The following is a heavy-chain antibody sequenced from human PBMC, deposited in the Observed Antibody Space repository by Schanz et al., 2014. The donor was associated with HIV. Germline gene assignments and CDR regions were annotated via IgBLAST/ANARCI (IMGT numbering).Heavy chain of an antibody. J-gene: IGHJ6*02. CDR3: AKSPIFGDVIFYGMDV. D-gene: IGHD3-3*02. CDR2: INGYNGHT. V-gene: IGHV1-18*01. CDR1: GYTFTRYG. Sequence: QVHLVQSGAEVRDPGASVKVSCRSSGYTFTRYGISWVRQAPGQGLEWMGWINGYNGHTIYAQSFQDKLTMTTDTYTNTAYMELRSLRSDDTAVYYCAKSPIFGDVIFYGMDVWGQGTLVTVSS.